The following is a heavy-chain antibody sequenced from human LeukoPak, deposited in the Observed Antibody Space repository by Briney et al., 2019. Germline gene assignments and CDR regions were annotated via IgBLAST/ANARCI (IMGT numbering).Heavy chain of an antibody. J-gene: IGHJ3*02. Sequence: SETLSLTCTLSGGSISTSSYYWGWIRQTPGKGLEWIGTIYYAGKTFYNPSLKSRVTIAIDRSETQFSLKLSSVTAADTAVYYCAREMDYDSSGYYYVTDAFDTWGQGIKVIVAS. CDR1: GGSISTSSYY. CDR2: IYYAGKT. CDR3: AREMDYDSSGYYYVTDAFDT. D-gene: IGHD3-22*01. V-gene: IGHV4-39*07.